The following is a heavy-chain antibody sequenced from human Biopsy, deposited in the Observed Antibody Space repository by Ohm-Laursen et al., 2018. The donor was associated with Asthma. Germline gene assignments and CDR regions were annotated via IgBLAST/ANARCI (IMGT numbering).Heavy chain of an antibody. J-gene: IGHJ4*02. D-gene: IGHD1-26*01. Sequence: GASVKVSCKASGGTFSTFTITWVRQAPGQALEWMGGILPILGTSNYAQKFQGRVTITADESTRTAYMELSSLRSEDTAVYYCATPPVGSIPYFDSWGQGTLVTVSS. CDR1: GGTFSTFT. CDR2: ILPILGTS. CDR3: ATPPVGSIPYFDS. V-gene: IGHV1-69*13.